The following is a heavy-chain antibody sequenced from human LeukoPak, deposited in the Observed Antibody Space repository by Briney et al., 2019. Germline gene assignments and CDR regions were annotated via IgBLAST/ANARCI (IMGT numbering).Heavy chain of an antibody. CDR1: GGSISSYY. CDR3: ARHLYYSFYYYYGMYV. CDR2: IYYSGST. J-gene: IGHJ6*02. D-gene: IGHD3-22*01. Sequence: SETLSLTCTVSGGSISSYYWSWIRQPPGKGLEWIGYIYYSGSTNYNPSLKSRVTISVDTSKNQFSLKLSSVTAADTAVYYCARHLYYSFYYYYGMYVWGQGTTVTVSS. V-gene: IGHV4-59*08.